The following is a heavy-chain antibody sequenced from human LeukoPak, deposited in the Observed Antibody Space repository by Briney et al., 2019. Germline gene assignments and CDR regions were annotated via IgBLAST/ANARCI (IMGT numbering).Heavy chain of an antibody. CDR2: IQYDGSPI. CDR1: AFSFSSYG. CDR3: AKDVVGQQWPQNY. V-gene: IGHV3-30*02. J-gene: IGHJ4*02. D-gene: IGHD6-19*01. Sequence: GGPLGRSCAASAFSFSSYGMHWVRQAPGKGLEWVAFIQYDGSPILYGESVNGRFTISRDNSKNTLYLQMNSLRPEDTAVYYCAKDVVGQQWPQNYWGQGTLVTVSS.